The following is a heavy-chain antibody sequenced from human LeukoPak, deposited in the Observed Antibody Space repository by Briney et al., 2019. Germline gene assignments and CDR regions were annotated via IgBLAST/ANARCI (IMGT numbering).Heavy chain of an antibody. CDR3: ARAKKYCSSTSCYSGNWFDP. V-gene: IGHV1-2*02. CDR1: GYTFPDYY. Sequence: SVNVSCKASGYTFPDYYMQWLRPAAGQGLAWMGWINPNNGGTNYPQKFQDRVTMTRGTSISTAYMELSRLRSDDTAVYYCARAKKYCSSTSCYSGNWFDPWGQGTLVTVSP. J-gene: IGHJ5*02. CDR2: INPNNGGT. D-gene: IGHD2-2*01.